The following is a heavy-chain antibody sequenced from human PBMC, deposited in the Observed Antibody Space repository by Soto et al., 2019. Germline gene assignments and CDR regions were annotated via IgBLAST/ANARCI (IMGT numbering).Heavy chain of an antibody. D-gene: IGHD1-26*01. Sequence: PGGSLRLSCAASGFTFSSYAMHWVRQAPGKGLEWVAVISYDGSNKYYADSVKGRFTISRDNSKNTLYLQMNSLRVEDTAVYYCARDRGGGATSWGQGTMVTVSS. CDR1: GFTFSSYA. CDR2: ISYDGSNK. V-gene: IGHV3-30-3*01. CDR3: ARDRGGGATS. J-gene: IGHJ3*01.